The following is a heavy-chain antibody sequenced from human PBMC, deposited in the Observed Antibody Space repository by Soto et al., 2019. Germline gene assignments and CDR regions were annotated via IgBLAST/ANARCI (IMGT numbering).Heavy chain of an antibody. CDR2: INHSGST. J-gene: IGHJ4*02. CDR3: ARGPFGDIVATLLSPPRRYYFDY. Sequence: PSETLSLTCAVYGGSFSGYYWSWIRQPPGKGLEWIGEINHSGSTNYNPSLKSRVTISVDTSKNQFSLKLSSVTAADTAVYYCARGPFGDIVATLLSPPRRYYFDYWGQGTLVTVSS. V-gene: IGHV4-34*01. CDR1: GGSFSGYY. D-gene: IGHD5-12*01.